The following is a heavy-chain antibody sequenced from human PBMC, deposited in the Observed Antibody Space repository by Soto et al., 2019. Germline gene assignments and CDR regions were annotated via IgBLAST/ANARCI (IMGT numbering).Heavy chain of an antibody. V-gene: IGHV3-53*01. CDR2: IYSGGST. CDR1: GFTVSSNY. J-gene: IGHJ6*02. CDR3: ARSPPGYYGSGSYYYGKNYYYGMDV. Sequence: TGGSLRLSCVVSGFTVSSNYISWVRQAPGKGLEWVSVIYSGGSTYYADSVKGRFTISRDNSKNTLYLQMNSLRAEDTAVYYCARSPPGYYGSGSYYYGKNYYYGMDVWGQGTTVTVSS. D-gene: IGHD3-10*01.